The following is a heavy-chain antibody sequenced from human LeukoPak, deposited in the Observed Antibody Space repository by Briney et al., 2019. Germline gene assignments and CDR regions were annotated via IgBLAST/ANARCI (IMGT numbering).Heavy chain of an antibody. CDR3: ARSHSVWTSFDY. CDR1: GDSIRSYY. D-gene: IGHD3/OR15-3a*01. V-gene: IGHV4-59*01. J-gene: IGHJ4*02. CDR2: IYYSGST. Sequence: PSETLSLTCTVSGDSIRSYYWSWIRQPPGKGLEWIGYIYYSGSTNYNPSLKSRVTTSVDTSKNQFSLKLSSVTAADTAVYYCARSHSVWTSFDYWGQGTLVTVSS.